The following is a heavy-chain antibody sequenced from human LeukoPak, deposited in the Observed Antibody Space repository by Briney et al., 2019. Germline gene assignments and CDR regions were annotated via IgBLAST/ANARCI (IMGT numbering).Heavy chain of an antibody. D-gene: IGHD1-26*01. CDR2: ITSNGGST. Sequence: GGSVRLSCAASGFTFSSYAMHWVRQAPGKGLEYVSAITSNGGSTYHANSVKGRFTISRDNSKNTLYLQMGSLRAEDMAVYYCARGSYYSYYYMDVWGKGTTVTVSS. J-gene: IGHJ6*03. V-gene: IGHV3-64*01. CDR3: ARGSYYSYYYMDV. CDR1: GFTFSSYA.